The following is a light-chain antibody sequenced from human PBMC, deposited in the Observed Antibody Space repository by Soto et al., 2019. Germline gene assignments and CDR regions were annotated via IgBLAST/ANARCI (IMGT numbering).Light chain of an antibody. V-gene: IGKV1-27*01. Sequence: DIQMTQSPLSLSASVGDRVTITCRASHGINNYLAWYQQKPGKVPRLLIYAASTLQSGVPSRFSGSGSGTDFTLTISSLQPEDVATYYCQKYNSAVDTFGGGTKVDIK. CDR3: QKYNSAVDT. CDR2: AAS. J-gene: IGKJ4*01. CDR1: HGINNY.